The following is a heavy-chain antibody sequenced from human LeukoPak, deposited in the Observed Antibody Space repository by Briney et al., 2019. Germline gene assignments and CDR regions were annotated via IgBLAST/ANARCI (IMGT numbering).Heavy chain of an antibody. CDR1: GYTFSNYA. J-gene: IGHJ4*02. V-gene: IGHV1-18*01. D-gene: IGHD6-13*01. CDR3: VRDGNSGWYSSFDY. Sequence: ASVKVSCKASGYTFSNYAISWVRQAPGQGLEWMGWISTYNGGTEYAQKVQGRVTMTADTSTSTVYMELRSLRSDDTALYYCVRDGNSGWYSSFDYWGQGTLVTVSS. CDR2: ISTYNGGT.